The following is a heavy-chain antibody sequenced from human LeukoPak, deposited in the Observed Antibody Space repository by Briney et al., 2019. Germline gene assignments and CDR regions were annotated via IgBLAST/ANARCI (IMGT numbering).Heavy chain of an antibody. Sequence: GGSLRLSCVASGFTFSMYWMTWFRQAPGKGLEWVANLKQDGSQTNYVDSVKGRFTISRDNAKNSLYLQMNSLRAEDTAVYYCARPEGRNWNDGNAFDIWGQGTMVTVSS. CDR2: LKQDGSQT. CDR1: GFTFSMYW. CDR3: ARPEGRNWNDGNAFDI. V-gene: IGHV3-7*01. D-gene: IGHD1-1*01. J-gene: IGHJ3*02.